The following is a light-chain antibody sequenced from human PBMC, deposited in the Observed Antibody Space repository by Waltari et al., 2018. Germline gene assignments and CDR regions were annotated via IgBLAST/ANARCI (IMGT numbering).Light chain of an antibody. CDR1: QSISDW. V-gene: IGKV1-5*03. CDR3: QQYNPFSGGT. Sequence: DIQMTQSPSTLSASVGDRVIITCWASQSISDWLAWYQQKPGKTPKLLISKASYLESGVPSRFSGSGSGTEFTLTINSLQPDDFATYYCQQYNPFSGGTFGQGTKVEIK. CDR2: KAS. J-gene: IGKJ1*01.